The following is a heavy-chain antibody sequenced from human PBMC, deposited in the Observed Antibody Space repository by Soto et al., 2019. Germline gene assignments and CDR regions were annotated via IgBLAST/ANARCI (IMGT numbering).Heavy chain of an antibody. CDR3: AKGLNAVAGLFVY. CDR1: GFSFTSYG. V-gene: IGHV3-30*18. J-gene: IGHJ4*02. D-gene: IGHD6-19*01. CDR2: ISYDGSNK. Sequence: GSLRLSCAASGFSFTSYGMHWVRQAPGKGLEWVAVISYDGSNKWYADSVKGRFTISRDNSMNTLYLQMNSLRPEDTAMYYCAKGLNAVAGLFVYWGQETLVTGST.